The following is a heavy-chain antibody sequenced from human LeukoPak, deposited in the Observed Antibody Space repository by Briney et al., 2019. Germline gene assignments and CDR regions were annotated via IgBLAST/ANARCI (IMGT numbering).Heavy chain of an antibody. D-gene: IGHD6-6*01. V-gene: IGHV1-18*01. CDR3: ARDLRRSSHWFDP. J-gene: IGHJ5*02. CDR1: GYTFSSYG. Sequence: GASVKVSCKASGYTFSSYGISWVRQAPGQGPECSGWISAYNGNTDYAQDLQGRVTMTTDSSTSTAYMELRSLRSDDTAVYYCARDLRRSSHWFDPWGQGTLVTVSS. CDR2: ISAYNGNT.